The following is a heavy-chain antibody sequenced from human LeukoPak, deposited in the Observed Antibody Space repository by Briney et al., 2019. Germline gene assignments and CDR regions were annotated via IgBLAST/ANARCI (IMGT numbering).Heavy chain of an antibody. CDR1: GGSISSYY. D-gene: IGHD4-17*01. J-gene: IGHJ3*01. Sequence: SETLSLTCTVSGGSISSYYWSWIRQPLGKGLECIGYIYHSGTTNYNPSLKSRVTISVDTSKNQFSLKLSSVTAADTAIYYCARQRDYADYLDAFDVWGQGTMVTVSS. V-gene: IGHV4-59*08. CDR3: ARQRDYADYLDAFDV. CDR2: IYHSGTT.